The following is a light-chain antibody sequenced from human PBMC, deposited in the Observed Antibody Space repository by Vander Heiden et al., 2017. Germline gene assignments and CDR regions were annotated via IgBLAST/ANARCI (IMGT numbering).Light chain of an antibody. CDR3: QQYYNWWT. V-gene: IGKV3-15*01. Sequence: EIVMTQSPGIVSLSPGESATLSCRASQTVRSHLAWYQQKPGQAPRLLIYDASTWATGVPARFSGSGSGIDFTLTISSLQSEDFAVYYCQQYYNWWTFGQGTKVELK. J-gene: IGKJ1*01. CDR1: QTVRSH. CDR2: DAS.